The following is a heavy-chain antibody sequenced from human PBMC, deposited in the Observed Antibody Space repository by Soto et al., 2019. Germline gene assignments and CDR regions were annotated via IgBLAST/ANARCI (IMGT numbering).Heavy chain of an antibody. V-gene: IGHV3-23*01. D-gene: IGHD2-2*01. J-gene: IGHJ4*02. CDR3: AKDVGGHYCTPTSCLYFFHS. CDR2: ISDSGST. CDR1: GFSFNNYA. Sequence: GGSLRLSCAASGFSFNNYAMNWVRQAPGQGLEWVSTISDSGSTYYADSVKGRFTISRDNSKNTLYLQMQSLRAEDPAVYFCAKDVGGHYCTPTSCLYFFHSWGRGTLVTVSS.